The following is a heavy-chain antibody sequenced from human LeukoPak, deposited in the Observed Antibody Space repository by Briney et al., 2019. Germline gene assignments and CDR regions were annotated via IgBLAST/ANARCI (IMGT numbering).Heavy chain of an antibody. D-gene: IGHD5-24*01. CDR1: GGSISSYC. Sequence: SETLSLTCTVAGGSISSYCWSWLRQPPGKGLEWIGYIYYTGNTNYNPSLKSRVTISVDTSKNQFSLKLSSVTAADTAVYYCARVVSAYGHNYIYYFDYWGQGTLVTVSS. J-gene: IGHJ4*02. V-gene: IGHV4-59*01. CDR3: ARVVSAYGHNYIYYFDY. CDR2: IYYTGNT.